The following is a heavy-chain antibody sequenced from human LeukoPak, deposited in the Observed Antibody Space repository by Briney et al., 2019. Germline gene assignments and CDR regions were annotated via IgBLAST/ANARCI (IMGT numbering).Heavy chain of an antibody. CDR1: GFTFDSSA. V-gene: IGHV3-23*01. D-gene: IGHD6-13*01. CDR2: FSRSGPDT. CDR3: AKGSLGSWYYFAY. J-gene: IGHJ4*02. Sequence: GGSLRLSCAASGFTFDSSAMSWVRQAPGKGPEWVSTFSRSGPDTYYADSVKGRFTIFRDNSKNTLYLQMNSLRAEDTAVYYCAKGSLGSWYYFAYWGQGTLVTVSS.